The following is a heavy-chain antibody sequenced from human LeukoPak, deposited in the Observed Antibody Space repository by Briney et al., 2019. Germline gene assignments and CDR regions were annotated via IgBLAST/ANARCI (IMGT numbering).Heavy chain of an antibody. J-gene: IGHJ4*02. CDR2: INHSGST. D-gene: IGHD3-9*01. V-gene: IGHV4-34*01. CDR3: ARAVLRYFDWSYRFDY. CDR1: GFTFSSYW. Sequence: PGGSLRLSCVASGFTFSSYWMSWIRQPPGKGLEWIGEINHSGSTNYNPSLKSRVTISVDTSKNQFSLKLSSVTAADTAVYYCARAVLRYFDWSYRFDYWGQGTLVTVSS.